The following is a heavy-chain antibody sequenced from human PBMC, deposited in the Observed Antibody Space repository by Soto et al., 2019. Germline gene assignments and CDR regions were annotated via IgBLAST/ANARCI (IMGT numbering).Heavy chain of an antibody. CDR3: ARENNRASLSYYYGLEA. J-gene: IGHJ6*02. CDR1: GGTFSTYT. CDR2: IFSIFGTT. Sequence: GGSVKVSCKASGGTFSTYTISWLRQAPGQGLEWMGGIFSIFGTTNYAQKFQDRVTITADESTSTAYMELSSLGSEDSAVYYCARENNRASLSYYYGLEAWGQGPTGNVAS. D-gene: IGHD1-1*01. V-gene: IGHV1-69*13.